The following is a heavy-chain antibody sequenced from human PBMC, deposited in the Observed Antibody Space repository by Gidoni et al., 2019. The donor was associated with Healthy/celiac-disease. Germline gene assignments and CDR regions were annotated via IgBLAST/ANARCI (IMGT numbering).Heavy chain of an antibody. V-gene: IGHV3-9*01. D-gene: IGHD6-13*01. CDR2: ISWNSGSI. CDR3: AKAVAAAGTGDYFDY. Sequence: EVQLVESGGGLVQPGRSLRLSCAASGFTFEDYAMHWVRQAPGKGLEWVSGISWNSGSIGYADSVKGRFTISRDNAKNSLYLQMNSLRAEDTALYYCAKAVAAAGTGDYFDYWGQGTLVTVSS. CDR1: GFTFEDYA. J-gene: IGHJ4*02.